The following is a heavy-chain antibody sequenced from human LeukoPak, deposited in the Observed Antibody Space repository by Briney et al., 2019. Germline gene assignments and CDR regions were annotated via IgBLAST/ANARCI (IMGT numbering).Heavy chain of an antibody. CDR1: GGSISSSSYY. Sequence: SETLSLTCTVPGGSISSSSYYWGWIRQPPGKGLEWIGSIYYSGSTYYNPFLKSRVTISVDTSKNQFSLKLSSVTAADTAVYYCARHGSYYVGYYFDYWGQGTLVTVSS. CDR2: IYYSGST. J-gene: IGHJ4*02. D-gene: IGHD1-26*01. V-gene: IGHV4-39*07. CDR3: ARHGSYYVGYYFDY.